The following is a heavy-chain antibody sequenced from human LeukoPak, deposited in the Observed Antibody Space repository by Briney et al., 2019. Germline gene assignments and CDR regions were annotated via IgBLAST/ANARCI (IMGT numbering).Heavy chain of an antibody. CDR2: VHSSGDI. V-gene: IGHV4-61*02. CDR3: ARGASPKDAVFFDY. CDR1: GVSITSGSYN. J-gene: IGHJ4*02. D-gene: IGHD3-16*01. Sequence: SQTLSLTCSVSGVSITSGSYNWGCLRQSAGKGLEWIGRVHSSGDIYHNAAFRSRAAVSGDASKNQFSLQLASVTAADTAVYYCARGASPKDAVFFDYWGQGALITVSS.